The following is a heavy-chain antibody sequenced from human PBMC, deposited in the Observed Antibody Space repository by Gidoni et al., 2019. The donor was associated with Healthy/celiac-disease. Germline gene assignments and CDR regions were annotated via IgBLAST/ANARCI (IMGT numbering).Heavy chain of an antibody. CDR1: GGSISSYY. CDR2: IYTSGST. D-gene: IGHD2-21*01. Sequence: QVQLQESGPGLVKPSETLSPTCTVSGGSISSYYWSWIRQPAGKGLEWIGRIYTSGSTNYNPSLKSRVTMSVDTSKNQFSLKLSSVTAADTAVYYCARDEGPGDWGAFDIWGQGTMVTVSS. CDR3: ARDEGPGDWGAFDI. V-gene: IGHV4-4*07. J-gene: IGHJ3*02.